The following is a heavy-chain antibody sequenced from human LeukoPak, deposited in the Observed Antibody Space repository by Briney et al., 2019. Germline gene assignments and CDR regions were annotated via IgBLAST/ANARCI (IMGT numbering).Heavy chain of an antibody. J-gene: IGHJ4*02. CDR1: GFTFSDYY. CDR2: ISSSGSTI. V-gene: IGHV3-11*01. CDR3: TGYCSGGSCFTAGY. Sequence: KPGGSLRLSCAASGFTFSDYYMSWIRQAPGKGLGWVSYISSSGSTIYYADSVKGRFTISRDNAKNSLYLQMNSLRAEDTAVYYCTGYCSGGSCFTAGYWGQGTLVTVSS. D-gene: IGHD2-15*01.